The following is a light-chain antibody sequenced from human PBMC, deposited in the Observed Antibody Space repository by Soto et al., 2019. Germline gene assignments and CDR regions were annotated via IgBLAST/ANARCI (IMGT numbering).Light chain of an antibody. CDR2: AAS. J-gene: IGKJ5*01. CDR3: QQYGRSSIT. Sequence: EIVLTQSPGTLSLSPGERATLSCRASQTFSSTYLAWYQHRPGQAPRLLIYAASSRATGIPDKFSGSGSGTDFTLTISRLEPEDFAVYYCQQYGRSSITFGQGTRLEIK. V-gene: IGKV3-20*01. CDR1: QTFSSTY.